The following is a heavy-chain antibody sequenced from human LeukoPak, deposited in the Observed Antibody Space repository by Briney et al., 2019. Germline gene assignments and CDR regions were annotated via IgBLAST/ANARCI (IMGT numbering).Heavy chain of an antibody. CDR3: ARGPGEGGSSGYYYGKPEDPAEYYFDY. J-gene: IGHJ4*02. CDR2: ISGSGGST. CDR1: GFTFSSYA. V-gene: IGHV3-23*01. Sequence: QSGGSLRLSCAASGFTFSSYAMSWVRQAPGKGLEWVSAISGSGGSTYYADSVKGRFTISRDNSKNTLYLQMNSLRAEDTAVYYCARGPGEGGSSGYYYGKPEDPAEYYFDYWGQGTLVTVSS. D-gene: IGHD3-22*01.